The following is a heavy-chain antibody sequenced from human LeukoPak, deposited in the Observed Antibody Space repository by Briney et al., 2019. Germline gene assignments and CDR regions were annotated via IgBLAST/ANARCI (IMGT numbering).Heavy chain of an antibody. J-gene: IGHJ3*02. Sequence: PSVKVSCKASGYTFTIYYMHWVRQAPGQGLEWMGIIDPSGGNTNYAQEFQGRVTMTRDMSTSTVYMELSSLRSEDTAVYYCARDLRTITVAGIGVFDIWGQGTMVTVSS. CDR2: IDPSGGNT. V-gene: IGHV1-46*01. CDR1: GYTFTIYY. D-gene: IGHD6-19*01. CDR3: ARDLRTITVAGIGVFDI.